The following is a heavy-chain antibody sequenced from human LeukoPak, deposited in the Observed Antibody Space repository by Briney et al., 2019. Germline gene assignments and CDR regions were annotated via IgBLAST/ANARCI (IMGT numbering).Heavy chain of an antibody. Sequence: SETLSLTCTVSSGSIASDHWNWIRQPPGKGLEWIGYIYYSGSTNYNPSLESRVAMSLDTSKNQFSLKLSSVTAADTAVYYCARGFREVLDAFDIWGQGTMVTVS. J-gene: IGHJ3*02. D-gene: IGHD3-10*01. CDR2: IYYSGST. CDR1: SGSIASDH. V-gene: IGHV4-59*01. CDR3: ARGFREVLDAFDI.